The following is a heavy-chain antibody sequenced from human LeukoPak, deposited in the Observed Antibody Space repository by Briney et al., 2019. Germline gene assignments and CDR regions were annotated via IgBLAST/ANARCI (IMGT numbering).Heavy chain of an antibody. V-gene: IGHV4-59*01. Sequence: PSETLSLTCTVSGGSISSYYWNWIRQPPGKGLEWIGYIYYDGSTNYNPSLKSRVTISVDTSKNQFSLKLTYVTAADTAMYYCARGDCSGGSCYSDYWGRGTLVTVSS. D-gene: IGHD2-15*01. CDR1: GGSISSYY. CDR2: IYYDGST. J-gene: IGHJ4*02. CDR3: ARGDCSGGSCYSDY.